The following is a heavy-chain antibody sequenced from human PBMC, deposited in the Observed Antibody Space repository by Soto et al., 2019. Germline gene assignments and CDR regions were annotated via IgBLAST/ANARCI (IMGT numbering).Heavy chain of an antibody. CDR3: ARNWGYYLAESNNWFDP. V-gene: IGHV4-4*07. Sequence: RSLTCTVSGCSIGTYYWSWIRQPAGKGLEWIGHIYSSGITNYNPSLKSRVTMSVDTSKNQFSLKLTSVTAADTAVYYCARNWGYYLAESNNWFDPRGQCTLVPNSS. CDR1: GCSIGTYY. J-gene: IGHJ5*02. CDR2: IYSSGIT. D-gene: IGHD3-16*02.